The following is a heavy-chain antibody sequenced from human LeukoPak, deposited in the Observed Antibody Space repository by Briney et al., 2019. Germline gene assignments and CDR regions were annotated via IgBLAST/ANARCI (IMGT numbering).Heavy chain of an antibody. V-gene: IGHV3-7*01. CDR3: ARGHRRITAQAFDI. D-gene: IGHD5-24*01. CDR1: GFTFSSYS. CDR2: INYDGSEK. J-gene: IGHJ3*02. Sequence: GGSLRLSCAASGFTFSSYSMNWVRQAPGKGLEWLANINYDGSEKYHVDSVKGRFTISRDNAKNSLYLQMNSLRAEDTAVYYCARGHRRITAQAFDIWGQGTMVTVSS.